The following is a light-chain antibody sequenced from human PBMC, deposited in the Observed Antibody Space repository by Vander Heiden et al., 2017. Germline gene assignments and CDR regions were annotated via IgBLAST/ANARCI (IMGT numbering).Light chain of an antibody. CDR3: QQDGSSPWT. V-gene: IGKV3-20*01. CDR2: GAS. CDR1: QSVSSSY. J-gene: IGKJ1*01. Sequence: EIVLTQSPGTLFLSPGERATLSCRASQSVSSSYLAWYQQKPGQAPRLLIYGASSRATGIPDRFSGSGSGTDFTLTISILEPEDFAVYYCQQDGSSPWTFGQGTKVEIK.